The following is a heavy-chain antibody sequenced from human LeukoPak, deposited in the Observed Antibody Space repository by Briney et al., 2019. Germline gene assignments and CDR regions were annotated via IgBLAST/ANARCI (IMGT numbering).Heavy chain of an antibody. Sequence: SETLSLTCTVSGGSISSSSYYWGWIRQPPGKGLEWIGSIYHSGSTYYNPSLKSRVTISVDTSKNQFSLKLSSVTAADTAVYYCARYSSGWYERWSFDYWGQGTLVTVSS. D-gene: IGHD6-19*01. CDR3: ARYSSGWYERWSFDY. CDR1: GGSISSSSYY. J-gene: IGHJ4*02. CDR2: IYHSGST. V-gene: IGHV4-39*07.